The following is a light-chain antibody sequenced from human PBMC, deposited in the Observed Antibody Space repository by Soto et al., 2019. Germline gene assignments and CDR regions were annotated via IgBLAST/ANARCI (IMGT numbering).Light chain of an antibody. J-gene: IGKJ4*01. V-gene: IGKV3-11*01. Sequence: EIVLTQSPATLFVSPGESATLSCRASMSVSSNLAWYQQKPGQAPRLLIDGASTRATGIPARFSGSGSGTDFTLTSSSLEPEDSAFYYCQQHSNWRTFGRGTKVDI. CDR1: MSVSSN. CDR3: QQHSNWRT. CDR2: GAS.